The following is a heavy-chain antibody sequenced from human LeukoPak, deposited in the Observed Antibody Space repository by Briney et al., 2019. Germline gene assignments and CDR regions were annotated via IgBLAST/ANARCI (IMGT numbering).Heavy chain of an antibody. D-gene: IGHD6-6*01. CDR2: ITSSSRYT. CDR1: AFTSSTYN. J-gene: IGHJ6*03. Sequence: GRSLRLSCAASAFTSSTYNMNWVRQAPGKGLEGVSSITSSSRYTFYADSAKGRFTISRDNAKKYLYLQLSSVSDEDTALYYCASHSSSSPRYSFYYYYMDVWGKGTTVTVSS. CDR3: ASHSSSSPRYSFYYYYMDV. V-gene: IGHV3-21*04.